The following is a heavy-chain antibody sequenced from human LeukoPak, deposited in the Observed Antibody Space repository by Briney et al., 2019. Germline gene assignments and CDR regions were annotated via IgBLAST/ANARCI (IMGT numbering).Heavy chain of an antibody. D-gene: IGHD5-24*01. Sequence: SGGSLRLSCAASGFTVSRYYMSWVGQAPAKGLEWVSVFYIDGNTYYADSVRGRFTISRDNSKNTIYLQMNSLRAEDTAVYYCARGDGYNFFDSWGQGTLVTVSS. CDR3: ARGDGYNFFDS. CDR2: FYIDGNT. J-gene: IGHJ4*02. CDR1: GFTVSRYY. V-gene: IGHV3-66*01.